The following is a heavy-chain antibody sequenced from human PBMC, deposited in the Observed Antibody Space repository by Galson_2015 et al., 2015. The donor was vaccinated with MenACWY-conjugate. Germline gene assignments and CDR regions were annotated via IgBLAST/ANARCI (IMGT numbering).Heavy chain of an antibody. Sequence: SLRLSCAASGFTFSTYGMHWVRQAPGKGLEWVAVISYDGDNAYYADSVKGRFTISRDNSKNTLYLQMNSLRAEDTAVYYCANILAAVYSSSWYYYSGMDVWGQGTTVTVSS. CDR1: GFTFSTYG. CDR3: ANILAAVYSSSWYYYSGMDV. CDR2: ISYDGDNA. V-gene: IGHV3-30*18. J-gene: IGHJ6*02. D-gene: IGHD6-13*01.